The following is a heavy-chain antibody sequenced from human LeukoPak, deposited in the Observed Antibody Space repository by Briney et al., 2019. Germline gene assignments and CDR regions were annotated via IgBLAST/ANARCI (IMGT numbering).Heavy chain of an antibody. CDR2: ISAYNGNT. V-gene: IGHV1-18*01. CDR1: GYTFTSYG. J-gene: IGHJ4*02. Sequence: ASVKVSCKASGYTFTSYGISWVRQAPGQGLEWLGWISAYNGNTNYAQKLQGRVTMTTDTSTSTAYMELRSLRSDDTAVYYCARSSRDGYNYYYWGQGTLVPVSS. CDR3: ARSSRDGYNYYY. D-gene: IGHD5-24*01.